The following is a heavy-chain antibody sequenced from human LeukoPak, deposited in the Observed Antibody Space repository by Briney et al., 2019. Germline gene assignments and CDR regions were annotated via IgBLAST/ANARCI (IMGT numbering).Heavy chain of an antibody. V-gene: IGHV1-46*01. J-gene: IGHJ4*02. CDR3: ARGGEVAAAGPWNFDY. D-gene: IGHD6-13*01. Sequence: ASVKVSFKASGYTFTSYYMHWVRQAPGQGLEWMGIINPSGGSTSYAQKFQGRVTMTRDTSTSTVYMELSSLRSEDTAVYYFARGGEVAAAGPWNFDYWGQGTLVTVSS. CDR1: GYTFTSYY. CDR2: INPSGGST.